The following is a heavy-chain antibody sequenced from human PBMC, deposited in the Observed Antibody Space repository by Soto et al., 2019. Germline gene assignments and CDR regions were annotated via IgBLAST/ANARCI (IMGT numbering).Heavy chain of an antibody. Sequence: QVQLVQSGAEVKKPGASVKVSCKASGYTFTSYGSRWVRQAPGQVLEGMGWINAYNGNTNDAQKLQGRVTMTTDTSTSTAYMELRSLRSDDTAVYYCARITMGRGVIITGVDYWGQGTLVTVSS. J-gene: IGHJ4*02. CDR2: INAYNGNT. CDR3: ARITMGRGVIITGVDY. D-gene: IGHD3-10*01. CDR1: GYTFTSYG. V-gene: IGHV1-18*01.